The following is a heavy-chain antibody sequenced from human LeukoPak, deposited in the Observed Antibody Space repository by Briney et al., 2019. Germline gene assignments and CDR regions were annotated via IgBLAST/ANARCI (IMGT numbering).Heavy chain of an antibody. CDR1: GSSFTSYW. V-gene: IGHV5-51*01. CDR3: ARPANRGDAFDI. Sequence: GESLKISCKGSGSSFTSYWIGGVRQMRGKGLEWMGIIYPGDFDTRYSPSFQGQVTISADKSITTAYLQWSSLRASDTAMYYCARPANRGDAFDIWGQGTMVTVSS. D-gene: IGHD2/OR15-2a*01. J-gene: IGHJ3*02. CDR2: IYPGDFDT.